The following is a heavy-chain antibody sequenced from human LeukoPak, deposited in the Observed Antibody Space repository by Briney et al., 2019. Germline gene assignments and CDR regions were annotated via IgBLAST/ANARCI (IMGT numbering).Heavy chain of an antibody. J-gene: IGHJ4*02. V-gene: IGHV3-23*01. Sequence: GASLRLSCAASGFTFSSYAMSWVRQAPGKGLEWVSAISGSGGSTYYADSVKGRFTISRDNSKNTLYLQMNSLRAEDTAVYYCAKDHRRGPYSYGYGDWGQGTLVTVSS. CDR3: AKDHRRGPYSYGYGD. CDR2: ISGSGGST. CDR1: GFTFSSYA. D-gene: IGHD5-18*01.